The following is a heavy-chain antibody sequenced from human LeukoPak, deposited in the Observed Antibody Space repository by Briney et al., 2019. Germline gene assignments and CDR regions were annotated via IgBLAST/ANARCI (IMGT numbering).Heavy chain of an antibody. CDR1: GGSISSSSYC. CDR2: IYYSGST. Sequence: SETLSLTCTVSGGSISSSSYCWGWIRQPPGKGLEWIGSIYYSGSTYYNPSLKSRVTISVDTSKNQFSLKLSSVTAADTAVYYCARVGVPYSSSFGPWGQGTLVTVSS. V-gene: IGHV4-39*07. CDR3: ARVGVPYSSSFGP. D-gene: IGHD6-13*01. J-gene: IGHJ5*02.